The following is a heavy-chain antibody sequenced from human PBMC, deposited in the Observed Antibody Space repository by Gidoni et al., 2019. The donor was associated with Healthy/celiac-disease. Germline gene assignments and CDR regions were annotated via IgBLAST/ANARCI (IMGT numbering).Heavy chain of an antibody. V-gene: IGHV3-30-3*01. Sequence: QVQLVESGGGVVQPGRSLRLSCAASGFTFRSYAMHWVRQAPGKGLEWVAVISYDGSNKYYADSVKGRFTISRDNSKNTLYLQMNSLRAEDTAVYYCAGLWWSNFQKNSFDIWGQGTMVTVSS. CDR1: GFTFRSYA. J-gene: IGHJ3*02. CDR3: AGLWWSNFQKNSFDI. CDR2: ISYDGSNK. D-gene: IGHD2-21*01.